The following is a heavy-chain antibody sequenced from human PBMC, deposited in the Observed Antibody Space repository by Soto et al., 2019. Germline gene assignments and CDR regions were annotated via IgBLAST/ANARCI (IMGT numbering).Heavy chain of an antibody. J-gene: IGHJ4*02. CDR2: IKNKAISYGT. CDR3: ARVRLSSAYMRCRRHDH. D-gene: IGHD2-21*01. V-gene: IGHV3-72*01. Sequence: EVQLVESGGALVQPGGSLRLSCAASGITFSDHYMDWIRQAPGKGLEWVGRIKNKAISYGTEYAASVKGRFSISRDDSKNSIYLQMNSLETEDAAVYYCARVRLSSAYMRCRRHDHWGQGTLLTVSS. CDR1: GITFSDHY.